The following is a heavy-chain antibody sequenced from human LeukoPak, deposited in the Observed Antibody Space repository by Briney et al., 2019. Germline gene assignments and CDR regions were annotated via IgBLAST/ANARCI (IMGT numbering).Heavy chain of an antibody. CDR1: GGSISSSCCS. CDR2: AHYSGST. D-gene: IGHD1-7*01. V-gene: IGHV4-39*07. CDR3: ARLTGTYYYYYMDV. Sequence: SETLSHTCTVSGGSISSSCCSWGWIRQPPGKGLEWIGSAHYSGSTYYNPSLKSRVTISVDTSKNQFSLKLSSVTAADTAVYYCARLTGTYYYYYMDVWGKGTTVTVSS. J-gene: IGHJ6*03.